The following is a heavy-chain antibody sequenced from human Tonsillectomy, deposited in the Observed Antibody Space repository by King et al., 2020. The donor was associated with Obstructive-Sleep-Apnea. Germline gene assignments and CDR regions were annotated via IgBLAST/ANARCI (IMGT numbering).Heavy chain of an antibody. Sequence: VQLVESGGGLVQPGGSLRLSCAASGFTFSSYAMSWVRQAPGKGLEWVSAISGSGGSTYYADSVKGRFTISRDNSKNTLYLQMNSLRAEDTAGYYCAKGARGGNYYDSSGYYYEWGQGTLVTVSS. D-gene: IGHD3-22*01. J-gene: IGHJ4*02. CDR1: GFTFSSYA. CDR2: ISGSGGST. CDR3: AKGARGGNYYDSSGYYYE. V-gene: IGHV3-23*04.